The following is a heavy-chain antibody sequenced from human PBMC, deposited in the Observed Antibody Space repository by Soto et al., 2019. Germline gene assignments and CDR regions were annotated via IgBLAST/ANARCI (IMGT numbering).Heavy chain of an antibody. CDR3: ARWGGLSCSGAVCFKKPFDY. J-gene: IGHJ4*02. V-gene: IGHV1-69*06. Sequence: QVQLVQSGAEVKRPESSMKVSCKPSGGTFNNYAINWVRQAPVQWLEWMGAIIPISGTTKYAQKFQGRVTITADKSTSTVYMDLSSLRSEDTAVYYCARWGGLSCSGAVCFKKPFDYWGQGTLVSVSS. CDR1: GGTFNNYA. CDR2: IIPISGTT. D-gene: IGHD2-8*02.